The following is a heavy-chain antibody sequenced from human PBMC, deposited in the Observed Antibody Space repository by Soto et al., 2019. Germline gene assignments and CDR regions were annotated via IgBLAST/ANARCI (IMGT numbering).Heavy chain of an antibody. D-gene: IGHD1-1*01. CDR3: AREGGAYNRDY. Sequence: GGSLRFSCAASEFTFRSYWMSWFRQAPGKGLEWVANINEDGSEKNYADSMKGRFTISRDNALESLYLQMNSLRVEDTAVYYCAREGGAYNRDYWGQGTLVTVSS. V-gene: IGHV3-7*03. J-gene: IGHJ4*02. CDR2: INEDGSEK. CDR1: EFTFRSYW.